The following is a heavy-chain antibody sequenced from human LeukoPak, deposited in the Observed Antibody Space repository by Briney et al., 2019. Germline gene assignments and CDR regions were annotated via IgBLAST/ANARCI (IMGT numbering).Heavy chain of an antibody. CDR2: ISDRGTDT. J-gene: IGHJ4*02. V-gene: IGHV3-23*01. CDR3: VKGTGFYWTRGDY. D-gene: IGHD2-8*02. Sequence: QPGGSLRLSCAASGFTFNSYVMSWVRQAPGKGLEWVSCISDRGTDTFYAESVKGRFTISRDNSENTLDLQMHSLRVEDTAVYYCVKGTGFYWTRGDYWGQGTLLTVAS. CDR1: GFTFNSYV.